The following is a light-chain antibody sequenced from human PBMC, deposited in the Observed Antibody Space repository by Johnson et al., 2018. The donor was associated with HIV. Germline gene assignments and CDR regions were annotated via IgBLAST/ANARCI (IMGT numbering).Light chain of an antibody. CDR1: SSNIGNNY. J-gene: IGLJ1*01. CDR2: KNN. CDR3: ETWDTSLSAGGV. V-gene: IGLV1-51*02. Sequence: QSVLTQPPSVSAAPGQKVTISCSGSSSNIGNNYVSWYQVVPGTAPKLLIYKNNERPSGIPDRFSGSKSGTSATLGITGLQTGGEADYYCETWDTSLSAGGVFGTGTKVTVL.